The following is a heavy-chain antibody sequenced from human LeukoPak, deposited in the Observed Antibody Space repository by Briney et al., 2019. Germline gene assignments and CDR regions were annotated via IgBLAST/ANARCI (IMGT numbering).Heavy chain of an antibody. V-gene: IGHV3-73*01. D-gene: IGHD4-11*01. CDR3: TSHGRTTGSFDY. CDR1: GFTFSGSA. CDR2: IRSKANSYAT. Sequence: GGSLRLSCAASGFTFSGSAMHWVRQASGKGLEWVGRIRSKANSYATAYAASVKGRFTISRDDSKNTAYLQMNCLKTEDTAVYYCTSHGRTTGSFDYWGQGTLVTVSS. J-gene: IGHJ4*02.